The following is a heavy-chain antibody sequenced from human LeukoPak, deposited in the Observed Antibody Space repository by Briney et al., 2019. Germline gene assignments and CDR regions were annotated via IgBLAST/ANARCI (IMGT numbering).Heavy chain of an antibody. CDR3: ARSKNESYYRGYYFDY. CDR2: ISHSGTT. V-gene: IGHV4-59*01. D-gene: IGHD1-26*01. Sequence: SETLSLTCTVSGGSISSFYWSWIRQPPEKGLEWIGYISHSGTTNYNPSLKSRVTISVDTSMNQFSLKLSSVTAADTAVYYCARSKNESYYRGYYFDYWGQGTLVTVSS. CDR1: GGSISSFY. J-gene: IGHJ4*02.